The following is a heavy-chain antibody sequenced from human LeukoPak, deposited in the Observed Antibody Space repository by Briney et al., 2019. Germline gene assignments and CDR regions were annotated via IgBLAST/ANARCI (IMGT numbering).Heavy chain of an antibody. Sequence: QTGGSLRLSCAASGFTFSTFAMIWVRQPPGKGLELVSSIFPSGGEIHYADSVRGRFTISRDNSKSTLSLQMNSLRAEDTAIYYCATYRQVLLPFESWGQGTLVTVSS. J-gene: IGHJ4*02. CDR1: GFTFSTFA. CDR2: IFPSGGEI. CDR3: ATYRQVLLPFES. D-gene: IGHD2-8*02. V-gene: IGHV3-23*01.